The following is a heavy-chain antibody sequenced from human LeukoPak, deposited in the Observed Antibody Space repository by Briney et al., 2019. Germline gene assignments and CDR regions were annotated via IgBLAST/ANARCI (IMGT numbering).Heavy chain of an antibody. V-gene: IGHV3-7*01. J-gene: IGHJ6*03. D-gene: IGHD5-12*01. Sequence: RTGGSLRLPCAASGFTFSSYWMSWVRQAPGKGLEWVANIKQDGSEKYYVDSVKGRFTISRDNAKNSLYLQMNSLRAEDTAVYYCARGDSGYDYAGDYYYMDVWGKGTTVTVSS. CDR3: ARGDSGYDYAGDYYYMDV. CDR1: GFTFSSYW. CDR2: IKQDGSEK.